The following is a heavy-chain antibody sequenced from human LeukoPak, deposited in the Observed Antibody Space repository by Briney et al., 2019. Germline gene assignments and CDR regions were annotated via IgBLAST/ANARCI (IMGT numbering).Heavy chain of an antibody. Sequence: SETLSLTCAVYGGSFSGYYWSWIRQPPGKGLEWTGAINHSGSTNSNPSLKSRVTISVDTSKNQFSLKLSSVTAADTAVYYCARAIFIVVVPAHYYYGMDVWGQGTTVTVSS. V-gene: IGHV4-34*01. CDR2: INHSGST. CDR3: ARAIFIVVVPAHYYYGMDV. J-gene: IGHJ6*02. CDR1: GGSFSGYY. D-gene: IGHD2-2*01.